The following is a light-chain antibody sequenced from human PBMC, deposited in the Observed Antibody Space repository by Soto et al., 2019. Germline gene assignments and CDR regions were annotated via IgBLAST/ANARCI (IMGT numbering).Light chain of an antibody. J-gene: IGLJ2*01. Sequence: QSVPTQPPSASGSPGQSVTISCTGSSSDVGANNYVSWYQQHPGKASKLIIYEVTKRPSGVPDRFSGSKSGNTASLTVSGLQAEDEADYYCSTFGGTKVFGGGTKLTVL. CDR1: SSDVGANNY. CDR2: EVT. CDR3: STFGGTKV. V-gene: IGLV2-8*01.